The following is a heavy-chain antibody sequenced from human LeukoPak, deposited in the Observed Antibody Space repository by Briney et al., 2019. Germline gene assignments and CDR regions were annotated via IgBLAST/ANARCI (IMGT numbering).Heavy chain of an antibody. D-gene: IGHD3-10*01. CDR1: GYTFTAYY. J-gene: IGHJ4*02. CDR3: ARSYYYGSGSYLI. CDR2: INPNSGDT. V-gene: IGHV1-2*02. Sequence: GASVKVSCKASGYTFTAYYMHWVRQAPGQGLEWMGWINPNSGDTSYAQKFQGRVTMTRDTSISTAYMELSRLRSDDTAVYYCARSYYYGSGSYLIWGQGTLVTVSS.